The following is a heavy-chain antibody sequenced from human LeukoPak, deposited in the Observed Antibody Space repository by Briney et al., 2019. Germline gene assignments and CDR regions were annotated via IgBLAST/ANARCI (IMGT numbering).Heavy chain of an antibody. CDR3: ARGYSSGWNYFDY. Sequence: ASVKVSCKASGYTFTAYYIHWVRQAPGRGLEWMGRIYANIGVTNYAQRFQDRVTMTRDMSINTAYMELSRLRSDDTAVYYCARGYSSGWNYFDYWGQGTLVTVSS. CDR2: IYANIGVT. J-gene: IGHJ4*02. V-gene: IGHV1-2*06. D-gene: IGHD6-19*01. CDR1: GYTFTAYY.